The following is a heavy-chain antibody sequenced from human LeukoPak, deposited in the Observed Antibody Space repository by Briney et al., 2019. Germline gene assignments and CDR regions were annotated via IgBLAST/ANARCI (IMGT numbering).Heavy chain of an antibody. Sequence: SETLSLTCTVSGGSISSSSYYWGWIRQPPGKGLEWIGSIYYSGSTYYNPSLKSRVTISVDTSKNQFSLKLSSVTAADTAVYYCARVIGPTWFGELLYYFDYWGQGTLVTVSS. J-gene: IGHJ4*02. CDR3: ARVIGPTWFGELLYYFDY. D-gene: IGHD3-10*01. V-gene: IGHV4-39*07. CDR1: GGSISSSSYY. CDR2: IYYSGST.